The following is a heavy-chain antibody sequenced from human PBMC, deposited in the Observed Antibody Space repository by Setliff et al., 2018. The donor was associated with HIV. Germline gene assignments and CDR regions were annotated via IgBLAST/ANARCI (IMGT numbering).Heavy chain of an antibody. CDR1: GGSVSSGSYY. D-gene: IGHD3-10*01. V-gene: IGHV4-61*03. Sequence: SVTLSLTCTVSGGSVSSGSYYWSWIRQPPGTGLEWVGYIYYSGSTKHNPSLRSRVTMSLDTSKNNFSLRLNSVTATDTALYYCARGRFHRLHRPYSGSGSLGIQYFDYWGQGTLVTVSS. CDR2: IYYSGST. J-gene: IGHJ4*02. CDR3: ARGRFHRLHRPYSGSGSLGIQYFDY.